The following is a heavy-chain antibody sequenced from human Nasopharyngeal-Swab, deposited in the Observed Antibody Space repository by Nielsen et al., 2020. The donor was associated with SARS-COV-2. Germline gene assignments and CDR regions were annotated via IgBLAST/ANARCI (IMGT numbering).Heavy chain of an antibody. CDR2: ISGSGGST. CDR1: GFTFSSYA. D-gene: IGHD4-17*01. J-gene: IGHJ5*02. V-gene: IGHV3-23*01. CDR3: AKDPDGDYGGNWFDP. Sequence: GGSLRLSCAASGFTFSSYAMSGVRQAPGQGLEWVSAISGSGGSTYYADSVKGRFTISRDNSKNTLYLQMNSLRAEDTAVYYCAKDPDGDYGGNWFDPWGQGTLVTVSS.